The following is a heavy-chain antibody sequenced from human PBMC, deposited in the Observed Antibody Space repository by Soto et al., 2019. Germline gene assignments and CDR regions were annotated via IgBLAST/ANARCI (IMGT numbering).Heavy chain of an antibody. V-gene: IGHV5-10-1*01. D-gene: IGHD6-6*01. Sequence: GESLKISCKGSGYSFTSYWISWVRQMPGKGLEWMGRIDPSDSYTNYSPSFQGHVTISADKSISTAHLQWSSLKASDTAMYYCASKYSSSSGYYYYGMDVWGKGTTVTVSS. J-gene: IGHJ6*04. CDR3: ASKYSSSSGYYYYGMDV. CDR2: IDPSDSYT. CDR1: GYSFTSYW.